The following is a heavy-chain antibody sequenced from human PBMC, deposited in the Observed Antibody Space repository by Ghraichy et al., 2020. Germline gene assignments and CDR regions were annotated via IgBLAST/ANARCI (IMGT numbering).Heavy chain of an antibody. V-gene: IGHV3-7*03. CDR1: GLIFSNYS. J-gene: IGHJ3*02. CDR3: SSGDAFDI. Sequence: GGSLRLSCAASGLIFSNYSMNSVRQAPGKGLEWVDNINHDRREKYYVASVKGRFTISSDNAKNSLYLQMNGLRAEHTAVYYCSSGDAFDIWGHGTMVAFS. D-gene: IGHD3-10*01. CDR2: INHDRREK.